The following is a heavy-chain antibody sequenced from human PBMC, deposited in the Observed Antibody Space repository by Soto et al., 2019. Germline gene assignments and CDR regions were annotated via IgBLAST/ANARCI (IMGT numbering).Heavy chain of an antibody. D-gene: IGHD6-6*01. V-gene: IGHV3-7*05. J-gene: IGHJ3*02. CDR2: INRDGTEK. CDR1: GFTFNAYW. Sequence: EVQLVESGGGLVQPGGSLRLSCAASGFTFNAYWMTWVRQAPGKGLEWVANINRDGTEKNYVDSVKGRFTVSRDKAKNSLHLHMYSLRAVDTAVYYCVRDRTEYGSYGSSYYDVFDIWGQGTKVTVSS. CDR3: VRDRTEYGSYGSSYYDVFDI.